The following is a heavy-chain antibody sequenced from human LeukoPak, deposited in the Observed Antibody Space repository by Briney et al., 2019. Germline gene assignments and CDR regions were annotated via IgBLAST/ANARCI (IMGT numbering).Heavy chain of an antibody. CDR2: ISGSGDST. Sequence: GGSLRLSCAASGFTSSSYAMSWVRQAPGKGQEWVSAISGSGDSTYYADSVKGRFTISRDNSKNTLYLQMNSLRAEHPAVYYCAKAPQQMVPDDAFYIWGQGTMVTVSS. J-gene: IGHJ3*02. D-gene: IGHD6-13*01. CDR1: GFTSSSYA. CDR3: AKAPQQMVPDDAFYI. V-gene: IGHV3-23*01.